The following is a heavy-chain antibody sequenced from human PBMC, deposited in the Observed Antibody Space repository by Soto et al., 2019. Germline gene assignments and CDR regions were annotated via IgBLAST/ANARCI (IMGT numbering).Heavy chain of an antibody. CDR2: ISYDGSNK. CDR3: AKTLSVYDSSGYYSPPTGY. J-gene: IGHJ4*02. D-gene: IGHD3-22*01. Sequence: GSLRLSCAASGFTFSSYGMHWVRQAPGKGLEWVAVISYDGSNKYYADSVKGRFTISRDNSKNTLYLQMNSLRAEDTAVYYCAKTLSVYDSSGYYSPPTGYWGQGTLVTVSS. CDR1: GFTFSSYG. V-gene: IGHV3-30*18.